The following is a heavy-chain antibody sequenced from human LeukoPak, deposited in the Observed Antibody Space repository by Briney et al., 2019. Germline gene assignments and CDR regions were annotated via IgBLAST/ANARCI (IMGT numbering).Heavy chain of an antibody. CDR2: IYYSGST. CDR3: VRGVATVVNRFDY. Sequence: SQTLSLTCTVSGGSISSGDYYWRWIRQPPGKGLEWIGYIYYSGSTYYNPSLKSRVTISVDTSKNQFSLNLNSVTAADTAVYYCVRGVATVVNRFDYWGQGTLVTVSS. CDR1: GGSISSGDYY. D-gene: IGHD5-12*01. J-gene: IGHJ4*02. V-gene: IGHV4-30-4*01.